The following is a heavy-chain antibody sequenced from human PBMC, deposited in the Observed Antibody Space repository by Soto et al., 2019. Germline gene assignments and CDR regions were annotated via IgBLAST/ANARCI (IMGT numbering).Heavy chain of an antibody. J-gene: IGHJ5*02. CDR3: TREQSDDNYFDP. Sequence: ASVKFSCKASGYTFTTHNINWVRQATGQGLEWMGWMNPNSGTTGYAQKFQDRLTLTRDTSITTAYMELGSLTPDDTAVYYCTREQSDDNYFDPWGQGTLVTVSS. V-gene: IGHV1-8*02. CDR1: GYTFTTHN. CDR2: MNPNSGTT. D-gene: IGHD6-19*01.